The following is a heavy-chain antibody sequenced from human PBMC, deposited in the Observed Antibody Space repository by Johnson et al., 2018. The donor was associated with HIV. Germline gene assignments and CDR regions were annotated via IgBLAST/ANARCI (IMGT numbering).Heavy chain of an antibody. D-gene: IGHD7-27*01. Sequence: VQLVESGGGLVQPGGSLRLSCAASGFTVSSNYMSWVRQAPGKGLEWVSVIYSGGSTYYADSVKGRFTISRDNSKNTLYLQMNSLRAEATAVYYCARVGTRALGAFDIWGQGTMVTVSS. V-gene: IGHV3-66*01. CDR3: ARVGTRALGAFDI. CDR2: IYSGGST. J-gene: IGHJ3*02. CDR1: GFTVSSNY.